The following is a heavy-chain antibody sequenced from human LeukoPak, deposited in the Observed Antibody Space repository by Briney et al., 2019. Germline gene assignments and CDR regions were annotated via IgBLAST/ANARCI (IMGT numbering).Heavy chain of an antibody. V-gene: IGHV3-30-3*01. Sequence: PGGSLRLSCAASGFTFSSYAMHWVRQAPGKGLEWVAVISYDGSNKYYADSVKGRFTISRDNSKNTLYLQMNSLRAEDTAVYYCAREGDYDSVTFDYWGQGTLVTVSS. CDR1: GFTFSSYA. D-gene: IGHD3-22*01. CDR3: AREGDYDSVTFDY. J-gene: IGHJ4*02. CDR2: ISYDGSNK.